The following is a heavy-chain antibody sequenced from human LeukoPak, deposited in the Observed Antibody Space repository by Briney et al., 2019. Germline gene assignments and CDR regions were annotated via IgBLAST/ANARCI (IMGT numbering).Heavy chain of an antibody. CDR2: MNPNSGNT. Sequence: ASMTVSCTASGYTFTSYDINWVRQATGQGLEWMGWMNPNSGNTGYAQKFQGRVTMTRNTSISTAYMELSSLRSEDTAVYYCARGVLKGGYSGYDRFDYWGQGTLVTVSS. V-gene: IGHV1-8*01. CDR3: ARGVLKGGYSGYDRFDY. CDR1: GYTFTSYD. J-gene: IGHJ4*02. D-gene: IGHD5-12*01.